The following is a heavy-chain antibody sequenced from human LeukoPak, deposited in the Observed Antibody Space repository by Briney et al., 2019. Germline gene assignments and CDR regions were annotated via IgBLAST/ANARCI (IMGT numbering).Heavy chain of an antibody. CDR1: GFTFSSYG. V-gene: IGHV3-30*03. J-gene: IGHJ4*02. CDR3: ARDDSSSWKGGIDY. Sequence: PGGSLRLSCAASGFTFSSYGMHWVRQAPGKGLEWVAVISYDGSNKYYADSVKGRFTISRDNSKNTLYLQMNSLRAEDTAVYYCARDDSSSWKGGIDYWGQGTLVTVSS. CDR2: ISYDGSNK. D-gene: IGHD6-13*01.